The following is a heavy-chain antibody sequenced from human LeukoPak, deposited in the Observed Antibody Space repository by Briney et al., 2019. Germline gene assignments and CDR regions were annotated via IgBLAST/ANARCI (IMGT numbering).Heavy chain of an antibody. D-gene: IGHD6-13*01. V-gene: IGHV4-34*01. CDR3: ARDPGAKYSSSWSSWFDP. CDR2: INHSGST. CDR1: GGSFSGYY. J-gene: IGHJ5*02. Sequence: SETLSLTCAVYGGSFSGYYWSWIRQPSGKGLEWIGEINHSGSTNYNPSLKSRVTISVDTSKNQFSLKLSSVTAADTAVYYCARDPGAKYSSSWSSWFDPWGQGTLVTVSS.